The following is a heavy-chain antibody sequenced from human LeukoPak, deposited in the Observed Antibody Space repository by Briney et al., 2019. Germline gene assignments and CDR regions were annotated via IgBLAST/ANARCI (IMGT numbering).Heavy chain of an antibody. J-gene: IGHJ6*02. CDR1: GFTFSSYE. CDR3: ANYLTKRNYYYGMDV. CDR2: ISSSGSTI. D-gene: IGHD1-1*01. Sequence: GGSLRLSCAASGFTFSSYEMNWVRQAPGKGLEWVSYISSSGSTIYYADSVKGRFTISRDNAKNSLYLQMNSLRAEDTAVYYCANYLTKRNYYYGMDVWGQGTTATVSS. V-gene: IGHV3-48*03.